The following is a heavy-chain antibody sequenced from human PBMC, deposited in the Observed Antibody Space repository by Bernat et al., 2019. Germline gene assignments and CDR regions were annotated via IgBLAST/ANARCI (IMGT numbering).Heavy chain of an antibody. D-gene: IGHD3-22*01. V-gene: IGHV4-34*01. CDR2: INHSGST. Sequence: QVQLQQWGAGLLKPSETLSLTCAVYGGSFSGYYWSWIRQPPGKGLEWIGEINHSGSTNYNPSLKSRVTISVDTSKNQFSLKLSSVTAADTAVYYCARGYDSSGYYSPVIDYWGQGTLVTVSS. CDR1: GGSFSGYY. CDR3: ARGYDSSGYYSPVIDY. J-gene: IGHJ4*02.